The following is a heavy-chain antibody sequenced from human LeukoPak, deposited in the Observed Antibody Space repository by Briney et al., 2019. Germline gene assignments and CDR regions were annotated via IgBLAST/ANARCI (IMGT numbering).Heavy chain of an antibody. CDR2: INHSGST. Sequence: SETLSLTCAVYGGSFSGYYWSWIRQPPGKGLEWIGEINHSGSTNYNPSLKSRVTISVDTSKNQFSLKLGSVTAADTAVYYCARGPGYFGHSNCYYYMDVWGKGTTVTVSS. D-gene: IGHD5-18*01. V-gene: IGHV4-34*01. CDR3: ARGPGYFGHSNCYYYMDV. CDR1: GGSFSGYY. J-gene: IGHJ6*03.